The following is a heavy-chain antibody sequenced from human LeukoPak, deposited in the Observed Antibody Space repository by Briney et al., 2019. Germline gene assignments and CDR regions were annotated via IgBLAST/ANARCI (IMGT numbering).Heavy chain of an antibody. V-gene: IGHV3-30-3*01. CDR3: ARSGGLQKFDY. CDR1: GFSFDDYA. Sequence: GGSLRLSCAASGFSFDDYAMHWLRQAPGKGLQWVAVISYDGNTIHYADSVKGRFIISRDTSKNTLYLQMNSLRAEDTAVYYCARSGGLQKFDYWGQGTLVTVSS. D-gene: IGHD4-11*01. CDR2: ISYDGNTI. J-gene: IGHJ4*02.